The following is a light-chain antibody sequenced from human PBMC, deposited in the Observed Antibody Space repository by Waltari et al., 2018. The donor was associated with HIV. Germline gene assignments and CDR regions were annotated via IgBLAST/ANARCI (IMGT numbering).Light chain of an antibody. V-gene: IGLV1-47*02. CDR2: ANS. Sequence: QSVLTQPPSASGTPGQRVNISCSGSRSNIGGNYVYWYQQFPGTAPKLRIYANSQRPSGVPDRFSGSKSGTSASLAIRGLRSEDEADYYCAAWDDLSGWVFGGGTKLAVL. J-gene: IGLJ3*02. CDR3: AAWDDLSGWV. CDR1: RSNIGGNY.